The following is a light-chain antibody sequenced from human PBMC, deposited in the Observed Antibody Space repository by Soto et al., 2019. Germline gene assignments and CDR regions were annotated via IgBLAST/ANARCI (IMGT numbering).Light chain of an antibody. CDR2: AAS. Sequence: DSQMTQSPSSLSASVGDRVTITCRASQTVSTFLNWYQQKPGKVPKVLIYAASTLQSGVPSRFSGSGSGTEFTLTISSLQSEDFAVYYCQQYNNWPPITFGQGTRLEIK. CDR1: QTVSTF. J-gene: IGKJ5*01. V-gene: IGKV1-39*01. CDR3: QQYNNWPPIT.